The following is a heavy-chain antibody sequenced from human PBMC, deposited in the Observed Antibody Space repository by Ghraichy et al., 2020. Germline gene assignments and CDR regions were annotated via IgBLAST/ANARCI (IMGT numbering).Heavy chain of an antibody. D-gene: IGHD1-26*01. CDR1: GFSLGTSGMC. V-gene: IGHV2-70*11. Sequence: SGPTLVKPTQTLTLTCTISGFSLGTSGMCVSWIRKPPGKALEWLARIDWDDDKNYKTSLKTRLTISGDTSKNQVVLTVTNVDPVDSATYYCARSQLGMGHEIFDIWGQGTMVTVSS. CDR2: IDWDDDK. J-gene: IGHJ3*02. CDR3: ARSQLGMGHEIFDI.